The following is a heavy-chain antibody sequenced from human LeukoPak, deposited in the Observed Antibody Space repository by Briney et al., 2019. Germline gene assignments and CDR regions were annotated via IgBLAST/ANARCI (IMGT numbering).Heavy chain of an antibody. D-gene: IGHD2-21*01. V-gene: IGHV3-7*03. Sequence: GGSLRLSCAASGFRFSSWWMSWVRQAPGKGLEWVANIKQDGNEKYYVDSVKGRFTISRDNDKNSLYLQMNSLRAEDTAVYYCVREDRSCYYYWGQGTLVTVFS. J-gene: IGHJ4*02. CDR2: IKQDGNEK. CDR1: GFRFSSWW. CDR3: VREDRSCYYY.